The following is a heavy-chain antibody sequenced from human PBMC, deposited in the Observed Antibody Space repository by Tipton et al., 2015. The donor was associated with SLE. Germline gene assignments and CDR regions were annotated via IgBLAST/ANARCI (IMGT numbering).Heavy chain of an antibody. J-gene: IGHJ4*02. V-gene: IGHV4-59*08. D-gene: IGHD1-26*01. CDR3: ARWGGSSFDY. CDR1: GFTFSDYY. CDR2: IYYSGST. Sequence: LRLSCAASGFTFSDYYMSWIRQAPGKGLEWIGYIYYSGSTNYNPSLKSRVTISLDTSNNQFSLKLSSVTAADTAVYYCARWGGSSFDYWGQGTLVTVSS.